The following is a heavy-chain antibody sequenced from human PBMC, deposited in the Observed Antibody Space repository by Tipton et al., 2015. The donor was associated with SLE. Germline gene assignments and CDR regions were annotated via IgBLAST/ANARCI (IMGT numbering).Heavy chain of an antibody. CDR3: ARSRWWSYFYYGMDV. CDR2: IYHSANT. J-gene: IGHJ6*02. V-gene: IGHV4-59*01. D-gene: IGHD2-15*01. CDR1: GGSISLYY. Sequence: TLSLTCSVSGGSISLYYWSWIRQPPGKGLEWIGYIYHSANTNYNPSIKSRVTISADTSKNQFSLRLTSVIAADTAVYYCARSRWWSYFYYGMDVWGQGTTVTVSS.